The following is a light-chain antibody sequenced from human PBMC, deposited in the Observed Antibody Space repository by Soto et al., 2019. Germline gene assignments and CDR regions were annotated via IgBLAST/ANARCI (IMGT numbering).Light chain of an antibody. J-gene: IGKJ1*01. Sequence: ENVLTQSPGTLSMSPGERVTLSCRASQDIRSPLAGYQQKPGQAPRLLIFDASSRATGIPDRFSGSGSGTDFTLSISRLEPEAFAVYYCQQYGTSPRTFGQGTRVDIK. CDR1: QDIRSP. CDR3: QQYGTSPRT. V-gene: IGKV3-20*01. CDR2: DAS.